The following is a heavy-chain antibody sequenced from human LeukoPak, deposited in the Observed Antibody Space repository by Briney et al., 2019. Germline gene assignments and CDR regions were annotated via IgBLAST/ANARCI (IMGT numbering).Heavy chain of an antibody. CDR1: GGTFSSYA. V-gene: IGHV1-69*13. Sequence: GASVKVSCKASGGTFSSYAISWVRQAPGQGLEWMGGIIPIFGTANYAQKFQGRVTITADESTSTAYMELSSLRSEDTAVYYCARDNGPLDGYDSTPYGMDVWGQGTTVTVSS. CDR3: ARDNGPLDGYDSTPYGMDV. J-gene: IGHJ6*02. CDR2: IIPIFGTA. D-gene: IGHD5-12*01.